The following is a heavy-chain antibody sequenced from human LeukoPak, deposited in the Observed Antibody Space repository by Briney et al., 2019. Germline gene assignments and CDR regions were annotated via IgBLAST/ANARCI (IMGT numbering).Heavy chain of an antibody. J-gene: IGHJ4*02. CDR3: ASSSSSPLIDY. CDR2: IYNGGST. CDR1: GFTVSSNY. Sequence: GGSLRLSCAASGFTVSSNYMSWVRQAPGKGLEWVSVIYNGGSTYYADSVKGRFTISRDNSKNTLYLQMNSLRAEDTAVYYCASSSSSPLIDYWGQGTLVTVSS. D-gene: IGHD6-6*01. V-gene: IGHV3-53*01.